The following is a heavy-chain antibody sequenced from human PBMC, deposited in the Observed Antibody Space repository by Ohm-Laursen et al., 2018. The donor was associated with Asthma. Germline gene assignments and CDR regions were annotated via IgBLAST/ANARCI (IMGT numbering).Heavy chain of an antibody. CDR2: IYYSGNT. V-gene: IGHV4-31*03. CDR1: GGSISSGNYY. Sequence: SQTLSLTCPVSGGSISSGNYYWSWIRQHPGKGLKWIGYIYYSGNTYYNPSLKSRVTISIDTSKNQFSLKLSSVTAADTAIYYCVREDFDWPPGYCDYWGQGTLVTVSS. J-gene: IGHJ4*02. D-gene: IGHD3-9*01. CDR3: VREDFDWPPGYCDY.